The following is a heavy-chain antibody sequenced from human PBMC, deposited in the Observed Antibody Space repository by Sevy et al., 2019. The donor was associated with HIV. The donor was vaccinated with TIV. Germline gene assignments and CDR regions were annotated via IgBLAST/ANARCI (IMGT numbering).Heavy chain of an antibody. V-gene: IGHV4-59*01. J-gene: IGHJ4*02. CDR3: ARRPEAQPPYFDY. Sequence: SETLSLTCTVSGGSISSYYWSWIRQPPGKGLEWIGYIYYSGSTNYNPSLKSRVTISVDTSKKQFSLKLSSVTAADTAVYYRARRPEAQPPYFDYWGQGTLVTVSS. CDR2: IYYSGST. CDR1: GGSISSYY.